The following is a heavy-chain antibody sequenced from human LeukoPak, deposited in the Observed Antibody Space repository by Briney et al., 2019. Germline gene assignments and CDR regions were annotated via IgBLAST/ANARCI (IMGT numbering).Heavy chain of an antibody. CDR2: IYYSGST. Sequence: SETLSLTCSVSGGSISSTSCYWGWIRQPPGKGLEWIGGIYYSGSTYYNPSLKSRVTISVDTSKNQFSLKLSSVTAADTAVYYCARTGRYSGSYIGYWGQGTLVTVSS. D-gene: IGHD1-26*01. CDR3: ARTGRYSGSYIGY. CDR1: GGSISSTSCY. V-gene: IGHV4-39*07. J-gene: IGHJ4*02.